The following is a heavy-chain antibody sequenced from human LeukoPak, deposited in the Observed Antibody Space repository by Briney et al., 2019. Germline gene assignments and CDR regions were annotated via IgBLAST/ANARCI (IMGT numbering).Heavy chain of an antibody. CDR1: GFTFSSYG. J-gene: IGHJ4*02. V-gene: IGHV3-30*03. CDR2: ISYDGSNK. D-gene: IGHD3-22*01. Sequence: PGRSLRLSCAASGFTFSSYGMHWVRQAPGKGLEWVAVISYDGSNKYYADSVKGRFTISRDNSKNTLYLQMNSLRAEDTAVYYCAREVDGAYYYDSSGYYDYWGQGTLVTVSS. CDR3: AREVDGAYYYDSSGYYDY.